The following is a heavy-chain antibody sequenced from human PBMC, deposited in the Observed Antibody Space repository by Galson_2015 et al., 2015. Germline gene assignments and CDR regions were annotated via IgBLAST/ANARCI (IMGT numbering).Heavy chain of an antibody. J-gene: IGHJ4*02. D-gene: IGHD3-10*01. CDR2: INPSGAAT. CDR1: GYTFTNYF. CDR3: ARELGGTYYFDY. V-gene: IGHV1-46*04. Sequence: SVKVSCKASGYTFTNYFIQWVRQAPGQGLEWVGAINPSGAATFYAQKLQGRVTMTRDTPTSTVYVELSSLGSEDTAVYYCARELGGTYYFDYWRLGTLVTVSS.